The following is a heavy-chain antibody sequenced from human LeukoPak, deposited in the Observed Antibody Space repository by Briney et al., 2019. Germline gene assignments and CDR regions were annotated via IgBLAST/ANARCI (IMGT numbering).Heavy chain of an antibody. J-gene: IGHJ6*03. CDR1: GGSINSSSYY. Sequence: SETLSLTCTVSGGSINSSSYYWGWIRQPPGKGLEWIGSVYYSGSTHYNPSLKSQVTISVDPSMNHFSLRLSSVTAADTAVYYCARQSIAARAYYYYMDVWGKGTTVTVSS. CDR3: ARQSIAARAYYYYMDV. D-gene: IGHD6-6*01. V-gene: IGHV4-39*01. CDR2: VYYSGST.